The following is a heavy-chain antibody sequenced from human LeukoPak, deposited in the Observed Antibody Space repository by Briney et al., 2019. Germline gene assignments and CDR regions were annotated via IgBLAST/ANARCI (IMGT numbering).Heavy chain of an antibody. CDR1: GFTFSSYW. CDR3: ARATGYSSGWYR. CDR2: ISSRSSYI. D-gene: IGHD6-19*01. Sequence: GGSLRPSCAASGFTFSSYWMSWVRQAPGKGLEWVSSISSRSSYIYYADSVKGRFTISRDNAKNSLYLQMNSLRAEDTAVYYCARATGYSSGWYRWGQGTMVTVSS. J-gene: IGHJ3*01. V-gene: IGHV3-21*01.